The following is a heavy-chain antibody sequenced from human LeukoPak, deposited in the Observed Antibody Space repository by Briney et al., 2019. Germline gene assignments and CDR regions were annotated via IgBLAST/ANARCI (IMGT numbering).Heavy chain of an antibody. J-gene: IGHJ5*02. D-gene: IGHD5-12*01. CDR2: IYSGGDT. Sequence: GGSLRLSCAASGFTFSSYAMNWVRQAPGKGLEWVSVIYSGGDTYYADSVKGRFTISRDKSKNTLYLEMNSLRAEDTAVYYCARDGYSGYDFDHWGQGTLVTVSS. CDR1: GFTFSSYA. V-gene: IGHV3-66*01. CDR3: ARDGYSGYDFDH.